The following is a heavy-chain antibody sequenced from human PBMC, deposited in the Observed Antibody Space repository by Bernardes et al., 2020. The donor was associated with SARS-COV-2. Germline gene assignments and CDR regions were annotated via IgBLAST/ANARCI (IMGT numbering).Heavy chain of an antibody. V-gene: IGHV3-30*18. D-gene: IGHD3-22*01. Sequence: GGSLRLSCAASGFRFSSYGMHWVRQAPGKGLEWVAVISYDGSNEYYSDSVKGRFTISRDNSKTTLYLQLSSLRAEDTAVYYCAKDPRPYDRSTSHVTDWGQGTLLTVSS. J-gene: IGHJ4*02. CDR1: GFRFSSYG. CDR2: ISYDGSNE. CDR3: AKDPRPYDRSTSHVTD.